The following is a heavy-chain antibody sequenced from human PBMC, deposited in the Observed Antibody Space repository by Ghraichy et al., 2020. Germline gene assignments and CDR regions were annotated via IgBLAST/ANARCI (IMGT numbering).Heavy chain of an antibody. Sequence: LSLTCAASRISFSTSALSWVRQAPGKGLEWVSAISSSGDTAYYADSVKGRFTISRDNSKNTLFLQMNSLRGEDTATYYCANPGSGGYPAPFDHWGQGTLVTVSS. CDR2: ISSSGDTA. V-gene: IGHV3-23*01. CDR3: ANPGSGGYPAPFDH. CDR1: RISFSTSA. D-gene: IGHD6-19*01. J-gene: IGHJ4*02.